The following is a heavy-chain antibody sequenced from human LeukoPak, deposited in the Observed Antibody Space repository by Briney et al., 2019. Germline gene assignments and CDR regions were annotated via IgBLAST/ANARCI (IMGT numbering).Heavy chain of an antibody. J-gene: IGHJ3*02. V-gene: IGHV1-2*02. Sequence: ASVRVSCKASGYTFTGYYLHWVRQAPGQGLEWMGWLNPKSGATKYAQKFQGRVTMTRDTSISTFYMDLSSLSSDDTAVYYCARGFELGPGAISRGYIWGQGTMVTVSS. CDR2: LNPKSGAT. D-gene: IGHD2-2*02. CDR3: ARGFELGPGAISRGYI. CDR1: GYTFTGYY.